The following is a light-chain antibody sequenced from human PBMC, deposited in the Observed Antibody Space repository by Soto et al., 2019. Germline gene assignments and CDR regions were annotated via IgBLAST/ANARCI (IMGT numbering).Light chain of an antibody. CDR1: QSVTNSY. CDR3: QQYGSSGT. CDR2: GAS. J-gene: IGKJ1*01. V-gene: IGKV3-20*01. Sequence: EMVVTQSPATLSVSPGERATLSCRASQSVTNSYLAWYQQKPGQAPRLLIYGASNRATGIPDRFSGSGSGTDFTLTISRLEPEDFAVYYCQQYGSSGTFGQGTKVDIK.